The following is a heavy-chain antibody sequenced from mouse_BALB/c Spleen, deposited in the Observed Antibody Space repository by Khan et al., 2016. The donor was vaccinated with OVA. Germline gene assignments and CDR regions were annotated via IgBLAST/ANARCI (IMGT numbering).Heavy chain of an antibody. CDR3: ASDLHYCGSRGALDY. V-gene: IGHV1-4*01. CDR2: INPSNGYT. Sequence: QVQLQQSGAELARPGASVKMSCKASGYTFTSYSMYWIKQRPGQGLEWFGNINPSNGYTNHNQKFRDKATLTADKSSSTAYMQLSSLTSEDSAVYYCASDLHYCGSRGALDYWGQGTSVTVSS. D-gene: IGHD1-1*01. CDR1: GYTFTSYS. J-gene: IGHJ4*01.